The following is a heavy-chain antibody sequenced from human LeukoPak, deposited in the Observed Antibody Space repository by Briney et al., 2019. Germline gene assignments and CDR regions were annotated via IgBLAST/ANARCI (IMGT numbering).Heavy chain of an antibody. CDR1: GFTFSSYG. CDR2: IWYDGSNK. D-gene: IGHD3-3*01. CDR3: AREPPYDFWSGYPSQYYYYYYMDV. J-gene: IGHJ6*03. Sequence: PGGSLRLSCAASGFTFSSYGMHWVRQAPGKGLEWEAVIWYDGSNKYYADSVKGRFTISRDNSKNTLYLQMNSLRAEDTAVYYCAREPPYDFWSGYPSQYYYYYYMDVWGKGTTVTVSS. V-gene: IGHV3-33*01.